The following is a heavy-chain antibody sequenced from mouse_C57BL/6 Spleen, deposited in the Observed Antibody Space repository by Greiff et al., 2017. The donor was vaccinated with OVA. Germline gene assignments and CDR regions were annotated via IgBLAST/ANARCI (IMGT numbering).Heavy chain of an antibody. V-gene: IGHV2-5*01. Sequence: QVQLQQSGPGLVQPSQSLSITCTVSGFSLTSYGVHWVRQSPGKGLEWLGVIWRGGSTDYNAAFMSRLSITTDNSKSQGFFKMNSLQADDTARYYGAKADDDEGAWFAYWGQGTLVTVSA. CDR1: GFSLTSYG. D-gene: IGHD2-4*01. J-gene: IGHJ3*01. CDR3: AKADDDEGAWFAY. CDR2: IWRGGST.